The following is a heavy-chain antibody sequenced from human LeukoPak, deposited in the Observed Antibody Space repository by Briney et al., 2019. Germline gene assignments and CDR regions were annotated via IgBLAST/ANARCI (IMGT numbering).Heavy chain of an antibody. J-gene: IGHJ4*02. Sequence: GGSLRLSCAASGFTFSSYGMHWVRQAPSKGLEWVAVISYDGSNKYYADSVKGRFTISRDNSKNTLYLQMNSLRVEDTAVYYCARDPKDGYAHLDYWGQGTVVTVSS. D-gene: IGHD5-24*01. CDR2: ISYDGSNK. V-gene: IGHV3-30*03. CDR1: GFTFSSYG. CDR3: ARDPKDGYAHLDY.